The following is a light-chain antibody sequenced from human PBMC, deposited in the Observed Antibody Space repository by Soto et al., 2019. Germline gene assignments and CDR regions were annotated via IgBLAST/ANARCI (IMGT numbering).Light chain of an antibody. CDR3: LKYNSAPWT. CDR1: RGVSSY. Sequence: DIQMTQSPSSLSASVGDRVTITCRASRGVSSYLAWYQQKPGKVPKLLIYAASTLQSGVPSRFSGSGSGTDFTLTISNLQPEDVATYYCLKYNSAPWTFGQGTKVEIK. V-gene: IGKV1-27*01. J-gene: IGKJ1*01. CDR2: AAS.